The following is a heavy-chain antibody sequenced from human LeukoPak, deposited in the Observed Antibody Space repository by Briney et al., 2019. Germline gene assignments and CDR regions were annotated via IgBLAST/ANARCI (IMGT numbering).Heavy chain of an antibody. CDR3: AGDSGRVVRFDY. CDR2: ISGSGGST. Sequence: GGSLRLSCAASGFTFSSYAMSWVRQAPGKGLEWVSAISGSGGSTYYADSVKGRFTISRDNSKNTLYLQMNSLRAEDTVVYYCAGDSGRVVRFDYWGQGTLVTVSS. V-gene: IGHV3-23*01. CDR1: GFTFSSYA. J-gene: IGHJ4*02. D-gene: IGHD2-2*01.